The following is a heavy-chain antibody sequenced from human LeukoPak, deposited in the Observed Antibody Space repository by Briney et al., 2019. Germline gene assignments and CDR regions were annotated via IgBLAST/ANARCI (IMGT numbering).Heavy chain of an antibody. CDR1: GYTFTSYY. J-gene: IGHJ5*02. V-gene: IGHV1-46*01. D-gene: IGHD3-3*01. CDR2: INPSGGST. CDR3: ARAVDYDFWSGYYKAWFDP. Sequence: EASVKVSCKASGYTFTSYYMHWVRQAPGQGLEWMGIINPSGGSTSYAQKFQGRVTMTRDTSTSTVYMELSSLRSEDTAVYYCARAVDYDFWSGYYKAWFDPWGQGTLVTVSS.